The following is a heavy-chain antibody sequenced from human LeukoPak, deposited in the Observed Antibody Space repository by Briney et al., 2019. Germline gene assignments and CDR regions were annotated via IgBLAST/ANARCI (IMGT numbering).Heavy chain of an antibody. D-gene: IGHD2-15*01. CDR1: GFTFSNYG. CDR2: VWSDTGNK. Sequence: GGSLRLSCAASGFTFSNYGMHWVRQAPGKGLEWVTFVWSDTGNKYYADSVKGRFTISRDESENTLYLQMNSLRADDTAVYYCAKQYCSGGSCYSAFDYWGQGTLVTVSS. J-gene: IGHJ4*02. V-gene: IGHV3-30*02. CDR3: AKQYCSGGSCYSAFDY.